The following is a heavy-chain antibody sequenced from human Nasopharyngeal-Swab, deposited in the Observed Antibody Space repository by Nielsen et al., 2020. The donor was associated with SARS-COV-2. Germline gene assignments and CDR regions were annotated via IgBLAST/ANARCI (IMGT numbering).Heavy chain of an antibody. D-gene: IGHD3-10*01. CDR3: ARDIGRFGEQNQDY. J-gene: IGHJ4*02. CDR1: GFTFSSYG. CDR2: IWYDGSNK. V-gene: IGHV3-33*01. Sequence: GESLKISCAASGFTFSSYGMHWVRQAPGKGLEWVAVIWYDGSNKYYADSVKGRFTISRDNSKNTLCLQMNSLRAEDTAVYYCARDIGRFGEQNQDYWGQGTLVTVSS.